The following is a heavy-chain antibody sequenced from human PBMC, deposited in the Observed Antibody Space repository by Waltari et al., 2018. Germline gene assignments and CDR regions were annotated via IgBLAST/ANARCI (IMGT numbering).Heavy chain of an antibody. CDR3: ARERTMFGAWAQNDY. J-gene: IGHJ4*02. CDR2: ISAYNGDT. V-gene: IGHV1-18*01. D-gene: IGHD3-3*01. CDR1: GSTFTNYG. Sequence: QVQLVQSGAEVKTPGASVKVSCKASGSTFTNYGFSWVRQAPGQGLEWMGWISAYNGDTNYAQKLQGRVTMTTDTSTSTAYMELRSLRSDDTAVYYCARERTMFGAWAQNDYWGQGTLVTVSS.